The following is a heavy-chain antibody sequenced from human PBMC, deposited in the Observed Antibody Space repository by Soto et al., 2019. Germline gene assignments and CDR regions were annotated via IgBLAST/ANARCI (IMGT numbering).Heavy chain of an antibody. J-gene: IGHJ6*02. CDR1: GFTFSSYA. CDR3: ARDSQSAAPGREDYYYYGMDA. V-gene: IGHV3-30-3*01. D-gene: IGHD6-13*01. Sequence: QVQLVESGGGVVQPGRSLRLSCAASGFTFSSYAMHWVRQAPGRGLEWVAVISYDGSNKYYADSVKGRFTISRDNSKNTLYLQMNSLRAEDTAVYYCARDSQSAAPGREDYYYYGMDAWGQGTTVTVSS. CDR2: ISYDGSNK.